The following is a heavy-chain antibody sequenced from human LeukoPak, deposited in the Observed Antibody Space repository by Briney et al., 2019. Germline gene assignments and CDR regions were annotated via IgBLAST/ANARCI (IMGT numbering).Heavy chain of an antibody. V-gene: IGHV3-74*01. J-gene: IGHJ4*02. CDR3: ASLSLGHY. CDR2: INEDGSTT. D-gene: IGHD6-6*01. CDR1: GFTFSSNW. Sequence: GGSLRLSCAASGFTFSSNWMHWVRQAPGKGLVWVSRINEDGSTTNYADSVKGRFTISRDTSKNTLSLQMNSLRAEDTAVYYCASLSLGHYWGQGTLVTVSS.